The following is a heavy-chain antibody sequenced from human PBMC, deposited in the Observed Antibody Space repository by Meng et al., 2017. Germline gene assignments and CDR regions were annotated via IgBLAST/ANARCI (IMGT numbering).Heavy chain of an antibody. CDR2: MNPNSGNT. Sequence: QVQLLQSGAEVKKPGASVKVYCKASGYTFTGYYMHWVRQSPGQGLEWMGWMNPNSGNTDYAQKFQGRVTMTRNTSINTAYMELSSLRSDDTAVYFCARANTYSGYDYGYWGQGTLVTVSS. J-gene: IGHJ4*02. D-gene: IGHD5-12*01. CDR3: ARANTYSGYDYGY. V-gene: IGHV1-8*02. CDR1: GYTFTGYY.